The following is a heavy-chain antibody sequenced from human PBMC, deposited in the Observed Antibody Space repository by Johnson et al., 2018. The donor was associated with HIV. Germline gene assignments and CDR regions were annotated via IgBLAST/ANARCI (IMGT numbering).Heavy chain of an antibody. CDR3: AKGGRWFGESIDAFDI. Sequence: VQLVESGGGVVQPGRSLRLSCAASGFTFSSYGMHWVRQAPGKGLEWVAVISYDGSNKYYADSVKGRFTISRDNSKNTLYLQMNSLRAEDTAVYYCAKGGRWFGESIDAFDIWGQGTMVTVSS. CDR2: ISYDGSNK. D-gene: IGHD3-10*01. CDR1: GFTFSSYG. V-gene: IGHV3-30*19. J-gene: IGHJ3*02.